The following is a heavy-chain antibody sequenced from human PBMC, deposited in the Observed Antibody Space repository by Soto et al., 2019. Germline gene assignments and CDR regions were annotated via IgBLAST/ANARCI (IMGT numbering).Heavy chain of an antibody. CDR1: GGTFSSYA. CDR2: IIPIFGTA. Sequence: SVKVSCKASGGTFSSYAISWVRQAPGQGLEWMGGIIPIFGTANYAQKFQGRVTITADESTSTAYMELSSLRSEDTAVYYCARDVPPRYDYSNYVAFDIWGQGTMVTVSS. V-gene: IGHV1-69*13. J-gene: IGHJ3*02. D-gene: IGHD4-4*01. CDR3: ARDVPPRYDYSNYVAFDI.